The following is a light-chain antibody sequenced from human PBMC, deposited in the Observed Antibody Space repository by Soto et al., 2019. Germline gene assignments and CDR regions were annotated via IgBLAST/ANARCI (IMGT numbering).Light chain of an antibody. CDR3: QSYDTSLSGVI. J-gene: IGLJ2*01. V-gene: IGLV1-40*01. CDR1: SSNIGAGYD. CDR2: ADN. Sequence: QSALTQTPSVSGAPGQKITMSCTGSSSNIGAGYDVHWYQQLPGAAPRLLIYADNNRPSGVPDRFSASNSGTSASLAITGLQGEDEDVYYCQSYDTSLSGVIFGAGTKLTVL.